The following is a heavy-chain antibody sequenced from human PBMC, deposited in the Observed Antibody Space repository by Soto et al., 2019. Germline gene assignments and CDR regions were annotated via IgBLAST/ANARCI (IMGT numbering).Heavy chain of an antibody. V-gene: IGHV3-21*01. Sequence: GGSLRLSCAASGFTFSSYSMNWVRQAPGKGLEWVSSISSSSYIYYADSVKGRFTIYRDNAKNSLYLQMNSLRAEDTAVYYCASGLRTTRNWFDPWGQGTLVTVSS. D-gene: IGHD4-17*01. CDR1: GFTFSSYS. CDR3: ASGLRTTRNWFDP. J-gene: IGHJ5*02. CDR2: ISSSSYI.